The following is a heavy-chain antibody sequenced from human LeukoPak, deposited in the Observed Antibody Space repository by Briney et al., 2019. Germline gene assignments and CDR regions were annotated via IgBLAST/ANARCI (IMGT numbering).Heavy chain of an antibody. D-gene: IGHD3-22*01. J-gene: IGHJ1*01. CDR1: GFTFRSYG. V-gene: IGHV3-64*01. Sequence: PGGSLRLSCAASGFTFRSYGMHWVRQAPGKGLEYVSPISSNGGRTYYANSVKGRFTISRDSSRNTLYLQMGRLRAEDMAVYSCATYYYDSGGFHFHHWGQGTLVTVSS. CDR2: ISSNGGRT. CDR3: ATYYYDSGGFHFHH.